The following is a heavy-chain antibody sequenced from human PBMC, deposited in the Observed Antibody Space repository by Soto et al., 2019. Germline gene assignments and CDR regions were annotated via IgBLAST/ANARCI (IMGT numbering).Heavy chain of an antibody. D-gene: IGHD6-13*01. CDR3: ARDPNRNGYSSSWYNWFDP. J-gene: IGHJ5*02. CDR1: GGSISSSNW. Sequence: SETLDLSCAVSGGSISSSNWWSFFRQPPGKGLEWIGEIYHSGSTNYNPSLKSRVTISVDKSKNQFSLKLSSVTAADTAVYYCARDPNRNGYSSSWYNWFDPWGQGTLVTVSS. CDR2: IYHSGST. V-gene: IGHV4-4*02.